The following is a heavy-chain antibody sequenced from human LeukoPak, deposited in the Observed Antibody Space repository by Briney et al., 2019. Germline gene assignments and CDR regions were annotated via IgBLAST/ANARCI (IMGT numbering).Heavy chain of an antibody. V-gene: IGHV4-59*01. CDR2: IYYSGST. D-gene: IGHD4-17*01. J-gene: IGHJ4*02. CDR1: GGSISNYY. CDR3: ARLWDGDLDY. Sequence: PSETLSPTCTVSGGSISNYYWSWIRQPPGKGLEWIGYIYYSGSTYYNPSLRSRVTISVDTSKNQFSLNLNSVTAADTAVYYCARLWDGDLDYWGQGTLVTVSS.